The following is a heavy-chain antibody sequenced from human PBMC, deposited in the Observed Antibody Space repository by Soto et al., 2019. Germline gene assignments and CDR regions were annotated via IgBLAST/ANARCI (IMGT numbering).Heavy chain of an antibody. CDR3: ARGPDIYDFWSGYYPNANGFDP. CDR1: GYTFTSYD. V-gene: IGHV1-8*01. J-gene: IGHJ5*02. Sequence: SCKASGYTFTSYDINWVRQATGQGLEWMGWMNPNSGNTGYAQKFQGRVTMTRNTSISTAYMELSSLRSEDTAVYYCARGPDIYDFWSGYYPNANGFDPWGKGTRVTVSS. D-gene: IGHD3-3*01. CDR2: MNPNSGNT.